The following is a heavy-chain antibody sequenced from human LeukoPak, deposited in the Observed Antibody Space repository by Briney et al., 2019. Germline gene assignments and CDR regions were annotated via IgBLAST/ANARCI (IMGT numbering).Heavy chain of an antibody. D-gene: IGHD4-11*01. J-gene: IGHJ4*02. CDR2: ISGSGGRT. Sequence: PGGSLRLSCAASGFPFSSYAMNWVRQAPGKGLEWVSSISGSGGRTYYADSVKGRFTISRDNSKNTLYLQMNSLRAEDTAVYYCANPPTVTSFDHWGQGTLVTVSS. CDR1: GFPFSSYA. V-gene: IGHV3-23*01. CDR3: ANPPTVTSFDH.